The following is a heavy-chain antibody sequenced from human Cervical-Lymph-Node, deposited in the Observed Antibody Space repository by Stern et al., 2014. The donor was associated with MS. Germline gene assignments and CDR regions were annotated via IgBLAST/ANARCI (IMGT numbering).Heavy chain of an antibody. CDR3: ARRGMDV. J-gene: IGHJ6*02. V-gene: IGHV1-2*06. Sequence: QVQLVQSGAEVKKPGASVKISCRTSGYTFTAYYIHWVRQAPGQGLEWMGRINAASGVTAYAQNFQDRVTMTRDTSINTVYMEMTRLTSDVTAVYFCARRGMDVWGQGTTVTVSS. CDR2: INAASGVT. CDR1: GYTFTAYY.